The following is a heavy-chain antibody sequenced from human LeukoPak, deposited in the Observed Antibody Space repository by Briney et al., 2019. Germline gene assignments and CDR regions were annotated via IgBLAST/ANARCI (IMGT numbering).Heavy chain of an antibody. Sequence: PSETLSLTCTVSGGSVSSGNYYWSWIRQPPGTGLEWIGYIYYSGSTNYNPSLKSRVTISVDKSKNQFSLKLSSVTAADTAVYFCARTTVAPYYFDYWGQGTLVTVSS. J-gene: IGHJ4*02. D-gene: IGHD4-23*01. CDR3: ARTTVAPYYFDY. CDR2: IYYSGST. CDR1: GGSVSSGNYY. V-gene: IGHV4-61*01.